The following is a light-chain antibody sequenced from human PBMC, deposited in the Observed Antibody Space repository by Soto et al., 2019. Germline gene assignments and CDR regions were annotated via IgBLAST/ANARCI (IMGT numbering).Light chain of an antibody. CDR1: QDVGNW. V-gene: IGKV1-5*01. J-gene: IGKJ3*01. CDR2: DAS. Sequence: DIQMTQSPSTLSASVGDRVTITCRASQDVGNWLAWYQQKPGKAPNLLIYDASSLQSGVPSRFSGSGSGTEFTISISSLEPDDFATYVCQQYNSYLFGPGTKVDIK. CDR3: QQYNSYL.